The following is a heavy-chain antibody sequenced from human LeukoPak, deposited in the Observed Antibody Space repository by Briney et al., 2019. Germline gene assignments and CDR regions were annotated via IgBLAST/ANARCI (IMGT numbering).Heavy chain of an antibody. J-gene: IGHJ4*02. Sequence: SETLSLTCTVSGNSISSGDYYWSWIRQPAGKGLEWIGRIYTSGSTTYNPSLTSRVTISGDTSENQSSLRLSSVTAADTAVYYCARASYSYDISGWVPFDYWGQGTLVTVSS. CDR1: GNSISSGDYY. D-gene: IGHD3-22*01. CDR3: ARASYSYDISGWVPFDY. CDR2: IYTSGST. V-gene: IGHV4-61*02.